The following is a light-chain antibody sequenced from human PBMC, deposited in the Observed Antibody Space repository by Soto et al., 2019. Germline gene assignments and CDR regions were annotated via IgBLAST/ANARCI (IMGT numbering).Light chain of an antibody. CDR3: AAWDDSLSRAV. V-gene: IGLV1-47*02. J-gene: IGLJ7*01. CDR1: SSNIGSNY. Sequence: QSVLTQPPSASGTPGQRVTISCSGSSSNIGSNYVYWYQQLPGTAPKLLIDSNNHRPSGVPDRFSGSKSGTSASLAISGLRSEDEAHYYCAAWDDSLSRAVFGGGTQLTVL. CDR2: SNN.